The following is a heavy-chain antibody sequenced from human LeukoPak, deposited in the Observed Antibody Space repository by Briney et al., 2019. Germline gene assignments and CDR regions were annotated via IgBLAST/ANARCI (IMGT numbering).Heavy chain of an antibody. CDR3: AREARTYYDFWSGYFDY. Sequence: GASVKVSCKASGYTFTSYGISWVRQAPGQGLEWMGWISAYNGNTNYAQKLQGRVTMTTDTSASTAYMELSSLRSEDMAVYYCAREARTYYDFWSGYFDYWGQGTLVTVSS. CDR1: GYTFTSYG. J-gene: IGHJ4*02. CDR2: ISAYNGNT. D-gene: IGHD3-3*01. V-gene: IGHV1-18*03.